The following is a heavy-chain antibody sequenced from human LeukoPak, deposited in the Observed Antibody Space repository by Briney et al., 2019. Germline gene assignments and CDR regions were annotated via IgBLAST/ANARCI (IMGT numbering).Heavy chain of an antibody. CDR2: IYYSGST. J-gene: IGHJ4*02. V-gene: IGHV4-39*07. CDR3: ARGIYCSGGSCSFDY. Sequence: PSETLSLTRTVSGGSISSSSYYWGWIRQPPGKGLEWIGSIYYSGSTNYNPSLKSRVTISVDTSKNQFSLKLSSVTAADTAVYYCARGIYCSGGSCSFDYWGQGTLVTVSS. CDR1: GGSISSSSYY. D-gene: IGHD2-15*01.